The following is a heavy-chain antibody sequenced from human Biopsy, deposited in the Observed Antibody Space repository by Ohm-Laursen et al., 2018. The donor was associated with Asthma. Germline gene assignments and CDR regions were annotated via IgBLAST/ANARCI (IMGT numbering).Heavy chain of an antibody. CDR3: ARKAGSCISRTCYSLDF. CDR1: GGTFNTYV. Sequence: GASVKVSCKSLGGTFNTYVIGWVRQAPGQGLEWMGGINSVFGTTTYPQKFQDRVTITADDSTSTVYMELSSLRSEDTAVCYCARKAGSCISRTCYSLDFWGQGTLVTASS. V-gene: IGHV1-69*13. D-gene: IGHD2-2*01. J-gene: IGHJ4*02. CDR2: INSVFGTT.